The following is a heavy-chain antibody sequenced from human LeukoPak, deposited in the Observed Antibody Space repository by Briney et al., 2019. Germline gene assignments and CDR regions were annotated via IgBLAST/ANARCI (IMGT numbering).Heavy chain of an antibody. V-gene: IGHV3-11*04. CDR2: ISTSGSTI. CDR3: ARDVRGNYYDY. CDR1: GFTFSDYY. D-gene: IGHD1-26*01. Sequence: GGSLRLSCAASGFTFSDYYMSWIRQAPGKGLEWVSYISTSGSTIYYADSVKGRFIISRDNAKNSLYLQMNSLRAEDTAVYYCARDVRGNYYDYWGQGTLVAVSS. J-gene: IGHJ4*02.